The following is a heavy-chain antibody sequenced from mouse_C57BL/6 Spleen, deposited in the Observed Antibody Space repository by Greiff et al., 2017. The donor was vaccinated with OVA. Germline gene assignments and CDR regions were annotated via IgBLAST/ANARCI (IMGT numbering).Heavy chain of an antibody. Sequence: EVKLVESGGGLVKPGGSLKLSCAASGFTFSDYGMHWVRQAPEKGLEWVAYISSGSSTIYYADTVKGRFTISRDNAKNTLFLQMTSLRSEDTAMYYCAKYDDDDAMDYWGQGTSVTVSS. CDR2: ISSGSSTI. CDR3: AKYDDDDAMDY. J-gene: IGHJ4*01. D-gene: IGHD2-4*01. CDR1: GFTFSDYG. V-gene: IGHV5-17*01.